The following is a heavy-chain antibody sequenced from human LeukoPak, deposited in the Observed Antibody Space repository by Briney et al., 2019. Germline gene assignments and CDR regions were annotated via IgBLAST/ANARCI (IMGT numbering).Heavy chain of an antibody. J-gene: IGHJ3*02. CDR2: INPNSGGT. D-gene: IGHD1-26*01. Sequence: ASVNVSCTASGYTFTGYYMHWVRQAPGQGLEWMGRINPNSGGTNYAQKFQGRVTMTRDTSISTAYMELSRLRSDDTAVYYCARASGSFDAFDIWGQGTMVTVSS. V-gene: IGHV1-2*06. CDR3: ARASGSFDAFDI. CDR1: GYTFTGYY.